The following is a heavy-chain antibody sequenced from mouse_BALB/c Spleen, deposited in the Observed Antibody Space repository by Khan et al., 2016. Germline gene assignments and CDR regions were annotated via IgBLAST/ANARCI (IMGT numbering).Heavy chain of an antibody. V-gene: IGHV1-80*01. CDR2: IYPGDGDT. Sequence: QVQLQQSGAELVRPGSSVKISCKASGYAFSSYWMNWVKQRPGQGLEWIGQIYPGDGDTNYNGKFKGKATLTADKSSSTAYMQLCSLTSEDSAFYFCARDGYGYDTFAYWGQGTLVTVSA. CDR3: ARDGYGYDTFAY. D-gene: IGHD2-2*01. J-gene: IGHJ3*01. CDR1: GYAFSSYW.